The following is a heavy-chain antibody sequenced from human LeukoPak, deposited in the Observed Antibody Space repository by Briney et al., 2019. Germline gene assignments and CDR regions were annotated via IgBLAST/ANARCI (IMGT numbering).Heavy chain of an antibody. V-gene: IGHV1-69*02. Sequence: ASVKVSCKASGATVSNYPISWVRQAPGQGLECMARIIPILDITNYAQKFQGRVTITADTSTSTANMELSSLTSEDTAVYYCALISGPTGSWGQGTLVTVSS. D-gene: IGHD1-7*01. CDR1: GATVSNYP. CDR2: IIPILDIT. J-gene: IGHJ5*02. CDR3: ALISGPTGS.